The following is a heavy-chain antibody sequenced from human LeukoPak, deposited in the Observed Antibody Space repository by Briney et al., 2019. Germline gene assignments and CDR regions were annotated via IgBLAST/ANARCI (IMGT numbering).Heavy chain of an antibody. CDR2: ISYDGSNK. D-gene: IGHD6-13*01. V-gene: IGHV3-30-3*01. CDR1: GCTFSSYA. J-gene: IGHJ6*02. Sequence: GGSLRLSCAASGCTFSSYAMHWVRQAPGKGLEWVAVISYDGSNKYYADSVKGRFTISRDNSKNTLYLQMNSLRAEDTAVYYCARDSAAAGTVYGMDVWGQGTTVTVSS. CDR3: ARDSAAAGTVYGMDV.